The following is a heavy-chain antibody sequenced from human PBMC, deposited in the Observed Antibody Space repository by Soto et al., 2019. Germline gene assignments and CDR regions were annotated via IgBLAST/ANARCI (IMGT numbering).Heavy chain of an antibody. J-gene: IGHJ4*02. V-gene: IGHV1-69*02. CDR3: ATVYGSGYGPFDS. Sequence: QVQLVQSGAELKKPGSSVKVSCKASGDTFSFYTINWVRQAPGLGLEWMGRVNPILSMSNYAQKFQGRVTMPGDKPTTTAYRELRSLRSEDTPFYYCATVYGSGYGPFDSWGQGALATVPS. CDR2: VNPILSMS. D-gene: IGHD3-10*01. CDR1: GDTFSFYT.